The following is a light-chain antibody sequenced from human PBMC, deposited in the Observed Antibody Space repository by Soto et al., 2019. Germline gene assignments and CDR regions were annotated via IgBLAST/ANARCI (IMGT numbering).Light chain of an antibody. CDR3: QQYGGSPRIT. CDR1: ARLSSVY. Sequence: EIVLTQSPGTLSSSPSARIALXVMTVARLSSVYLAWYQQRPGQPPRLLIYGASNRATGIPDRFSGSGSGTDFTLIINRLEPEDVAIYYCQQYGGSPRITFGQGTRLENK. V-gene: IGKV3-20*01. CDR2: GAS. J-gene: IGKJ5*01.